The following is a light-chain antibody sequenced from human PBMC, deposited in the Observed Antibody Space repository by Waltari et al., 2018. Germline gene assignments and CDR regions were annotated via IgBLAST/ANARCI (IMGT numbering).Light chain of an antibody. V-gene: IGLV3-21*04. CDR2: YDS. Sequence: YVLTQPPSVSVAPGKTARLTRGGDNIGSKSVNRYQQKPGQAPVLVMFYDSDRPSEIPVRISGSNTGNTATLTISWVEAGDEADYHCQVWDDVTDSGVFGGGTKLTVL. J-gene: IGLJ3*02. CDR3: QVWDDVTDSGV. CDR1: NIGSKS.